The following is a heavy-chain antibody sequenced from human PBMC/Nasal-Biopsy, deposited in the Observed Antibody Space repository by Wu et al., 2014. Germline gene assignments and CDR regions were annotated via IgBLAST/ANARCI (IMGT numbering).Heavy chain of an antibody. CDR3: VGDHRVRYYYFLMDV. CDR1: SGSVTSGEYY. Sequence: TLSLTCIVSSGSVTSGEYYWTWIRQSPGKGLEWIGNIFSGGRPDYNPSLKSRVAMSIDTSKNQFSLELRSVTASDTAIYYCVGDHRVRYYYFLMDVWGKGTSVTVSS. D-gene: IGHD3-10*01. V-gene: IGHV4-61*08. J-gene: IGHJ6*03. CDR2: IFSGGRP.